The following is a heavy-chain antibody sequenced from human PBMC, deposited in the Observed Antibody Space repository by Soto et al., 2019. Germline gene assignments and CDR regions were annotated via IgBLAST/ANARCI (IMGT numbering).Heavy chain of an antibody. CDR1: GFTFSDYY. V-gene: IGHV3-11*01. J-gene: IGHJ5*02. D-gene: IGHD6-6*01. CDR3: ARDWYSSSSGVSYNWFDP. Sequence: GGSLRLSCAASGFTFSDYYMSWIRQAPGKGLEWVSYISSSGSTIYYADSVKGRFTISRDNAKNSLYLQMNSLRAEDTAVYYCARDWYSSSSGVSYNWFDPWGQGTLVTVSS. CDR2: ISSSGSTI.